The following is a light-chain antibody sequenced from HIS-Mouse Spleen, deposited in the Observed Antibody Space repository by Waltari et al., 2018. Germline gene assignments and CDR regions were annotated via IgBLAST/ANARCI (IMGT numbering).Light chain of an antibody. J-gene: IGKJ5*01. V-gene: IGKV3-15*01. CDR2: GAS. CDR1: QSVSSN. CDR3: QQYNNWPPIT. Sequence: EIVMTRSPATLSVSPGERATLSCRARQSVSSNLAWYQQKPGQAPRLLIYGASTRAPGIPARFSGSGSGTEFTLTISSLQSEDFAVYYCQQYNNWPPITFGQGTRLEIK.